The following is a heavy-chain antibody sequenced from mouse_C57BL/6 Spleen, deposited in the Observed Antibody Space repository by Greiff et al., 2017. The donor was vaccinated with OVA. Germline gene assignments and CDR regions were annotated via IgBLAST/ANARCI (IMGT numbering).Heavy chain of an antibody. J-gene: IGHJ4*01. D-gene: IGHD2-4*01. Sequence: QVQLQQPGAELVKPGASVKLSCKASGYTFTSYWMHWVKQRPGQGLEWIGMIHPTSGSTNYNEKFKSKATLTVDKSSSTDYMQLSSLTSEDSAVYYCARFLYDYARHYAMDYWGQGTSVTVSS. V-gene: IGHV1-64*01. CDR3: ARFLYDYARHYAMDY. CDR2: IHPTSGST. CDR1: GYTFTSYW.